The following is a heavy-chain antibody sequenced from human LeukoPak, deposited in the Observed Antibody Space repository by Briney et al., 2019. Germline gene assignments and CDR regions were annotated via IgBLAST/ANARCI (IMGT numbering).Heavy chain of an antibody. CDR2: IRFSDSAV. CDR1: GFTFSSYE. V-gene: IGHV3-48*03. CDR3: ATEDTSSGGHCSIDY. Sequence: GGSLRLSCAASGFTFSSYEMNWVRQAPGRGLEWLSCIRFSDSAVYYADSVKGRFTISRDDAENSLYLQMNSLSVDDTAVYYCATEDTSSGGHCSIDYWGQGTLVTVSS. J-gene: IGHJ4*02. D-gene: IGHD2-15*01.